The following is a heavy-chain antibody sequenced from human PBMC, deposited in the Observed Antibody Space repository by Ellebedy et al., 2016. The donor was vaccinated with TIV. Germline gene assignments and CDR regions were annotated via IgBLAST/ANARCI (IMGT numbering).Heavy chain of an antibody. J-gene: IGHJ4*02. Sequence: GESLKISCAASGCIFNHAWMSWVRQAPGKGLQWIGRIKNKAVSETTEYAAPGKGRFTISRDDSKNTLYLQMNSLKTEDTAVYFCNTERDGIAAGDWGQGTLVTVSS. D-gene: IGHD2-21*01. V-gene: IGHV3-15*01. CDR2: IKNKAVSETT. CDR3: NTERDGIAAGD. CDR1: GCIFNHAW.